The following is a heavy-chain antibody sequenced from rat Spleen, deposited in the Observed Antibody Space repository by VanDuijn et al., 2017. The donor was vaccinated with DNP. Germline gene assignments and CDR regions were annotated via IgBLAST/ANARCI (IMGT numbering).Heavy chain of an antibody. Sequence: EVQLVESGGGLVQPGRSLKLSCAASGFTFSDYYMAWVRQAPTKGLEWVASIIYDGSRTYYRDSVKCRFTISRDNAKSTLYLQMDSLRSEDTATYDCATQGYSGGHYAMDAWGQGTSVTVSS. D-gene: IGHD1-1*01. CDR2: IIYDGSRT. CDR1: GFTFSDYY. V-gene: IGHV5S10*01. CDR3: ATQGYSGGHYAMDA. J-gene: IGHJ4*01.